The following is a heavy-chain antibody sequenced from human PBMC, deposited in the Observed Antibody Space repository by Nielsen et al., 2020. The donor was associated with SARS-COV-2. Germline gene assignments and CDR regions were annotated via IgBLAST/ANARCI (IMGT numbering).Heavy chain of an antibody. V-gene: IGHV4-31*03. CDR1: GGSISSGGYY. D-gene: IGHD5-12*01. Sequence: LSLTCTVSGGSISSGGYYWSWIRHHPGKGLEWIGYIYFSGRTCYNPSLKSRVTISVDTSKNQFSLSLRSVTAADTAVYYYARESSGYDHYNYGMDVWGQGTTVTVSS. J-gene: IGHJ6*02. CDR2: IYFSGRT. CDR3: ARESSGYDHYNYGMDV.